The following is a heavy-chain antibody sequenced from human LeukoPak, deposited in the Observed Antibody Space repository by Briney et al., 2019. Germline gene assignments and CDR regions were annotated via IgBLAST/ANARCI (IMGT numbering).Heavy chain of an antibody. CDR2: INPNSGGT. Sequence: ASVKVSCKASGYXFTGYYMHWVRQAPGQGLEWMGWINPNSGGTNYAQKFQGRVTMTRDTSISTAYMELSRLRSDDTAVYYCARDGIQYSSGWFPFDYWGQGTLVTVSS. CDR1: GYXFTGYY. V-gene: IGHV1-2*02. CDR3: ARDGIQYSSGWFPFDY. J-gene: IGHJ4*02. D-gene: IGHD6-19*01.